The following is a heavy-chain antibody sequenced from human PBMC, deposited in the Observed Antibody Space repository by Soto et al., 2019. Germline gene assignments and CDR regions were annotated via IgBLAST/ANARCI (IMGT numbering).Heavy chain of an antibody. J-gene: IGHJ5*02. Sequence: QVQLVESGGGVVQPGRSLRLSCAASGFTFSSYGMHWVRQAPGKGLEWVAVIWYDGSNKYYADSVKGRFTISRDNSKNTLYLQMNSLRAEDTAVYYCGRGHSSGWYNWFDPWGQGTLVTVSS. D-gene: IGHD6-19*01. CDR2: IWYDGSNK. V-gene: IGHV3-33*01. CDR1: GFTFSSYG. CDR3: GRGHSSGWYNWFDP.